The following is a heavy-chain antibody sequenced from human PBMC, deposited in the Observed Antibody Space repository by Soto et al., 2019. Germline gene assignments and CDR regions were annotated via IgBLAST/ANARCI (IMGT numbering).Heavy chain of an antibody. V-gene: IGHV4-39*01. J-gene: IGHJ4*02. CDR3: ARPPYS. D-gene: IGHD1-26*01. CDR2: IYSSGST. CDR1: SGSSSSTSYY. Sequence: PSETLSLTCTVSSGSSSSTSYYWGWIRQPPGKGLEWIGSIYSSGSTYYNPSLKSRVTIPVDTSKNQFSLKLSSVTAADTAVYYCARPPYSWGQGTLVTVSS.